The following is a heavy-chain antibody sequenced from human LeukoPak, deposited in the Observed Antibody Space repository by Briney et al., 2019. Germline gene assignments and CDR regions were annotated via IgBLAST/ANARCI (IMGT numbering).Heavy chain of an antibody. Sequence: ASVKVSCKASGYTFTGYYMHWVRQAPGQGLEWMGWINPNSGGTNYAQKFQGRVTMTRDTSISTAYMELSRLRSEDTAVYYCATAVTTVTLHDAFDIWGQGTMVTVSS. V-gene: IGHV1-2*02. D-gene: IGHD4-17*01. CDR2: INPNSGGT. CDR3: ATAVTTVTLHDAFDI. J-gene: IGHJ3*02. CDR1: GYTFTGYY.